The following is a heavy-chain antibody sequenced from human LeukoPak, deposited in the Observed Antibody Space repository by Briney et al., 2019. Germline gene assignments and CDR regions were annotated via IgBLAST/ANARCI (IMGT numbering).Heavy chain of an antibody. D-gene: IGHD1-26*01. CDR2: IYSGGDT. CDR3: ARDCSGSHVQLCGMDV. V-gene: IGHV3-53*01. CDR1: GFTVSSNY. Sequence: GGSLRLSCAPSGFTVSSNYMSWVRQAPGKGLEWVSVIYSGGDTYYADSVKGRFTISRDNSKNTLYLQMKSLRAEDTAVYYCARDCSGSHVQLCGMDVWGQGTTVTVSS. J-gene: IGHJ6*02.